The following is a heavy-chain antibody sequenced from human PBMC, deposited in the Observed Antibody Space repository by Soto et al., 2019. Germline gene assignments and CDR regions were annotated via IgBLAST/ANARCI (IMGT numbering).Heavy chain of an antibody. CDR3: STAGLTYCSSTSCPNY. V-gene: IGHV3-15*01. CDR1: GFTFSNAW. J-gene: IGHJ4*02. Sequence: VGSLRLSCAASGFTFSNAWMRWVRQARGKGLEWVGRIKSKTDGGTTDYAAPVKGRFTISRDDSKNTLYLQMDSLKTEDTAVYYCSTAGLTYCSSTSCPNYWGQGTLVTVSS. CDR2: IKSKTDGGTT. D-gene: IGHD2-2*01.